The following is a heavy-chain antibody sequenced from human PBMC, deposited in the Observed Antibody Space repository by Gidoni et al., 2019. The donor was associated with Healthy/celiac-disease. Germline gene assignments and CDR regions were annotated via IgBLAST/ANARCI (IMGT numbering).Heavy chain of an antibody. D-gene: IGHD3-22*01. CDR1: GFTFSSYA. V-gene: IGHV3-23*01. J-gene: IGHJ3*02. Sequence: EVQLLESGGGLVQPGGSLRLACSASGFTFSSYAMSWVRQAPGKGLEWVSAIGGSGGSTYYADSVKGRFTISRDNSKNTLYLQMNSLRAEDTAVYYCAKDRGSYDSSGYYPTPHDAFDIWGQGTMVTVSS. CDR3: AKDRGSYDSSGYYPTPHDAFDI. CDR2: IGGSGGST.